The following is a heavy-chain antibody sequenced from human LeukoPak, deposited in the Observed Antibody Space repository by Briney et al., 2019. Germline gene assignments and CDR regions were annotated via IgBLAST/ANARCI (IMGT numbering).Heavy chain of an antibody. CDR3: AREAQKYCSGGSCYGPGDY. V-gene: IGHV4-34*01. D-gene: IGHD2-15*01. CDR1: GGSFSGYY. CDR2: INHSGST. Sequence: SEALSLTCAVHGGSFSGYYSSWIRQPPGKGLEWIGEINHSGSTNYNPSLKSRVTISVDTAKNQFSLKLNSVTAADTAVYYCAREAQKYCSGGSCYGPGDYWGQGTLVTVSS. J-gene: IGHJ4*02.